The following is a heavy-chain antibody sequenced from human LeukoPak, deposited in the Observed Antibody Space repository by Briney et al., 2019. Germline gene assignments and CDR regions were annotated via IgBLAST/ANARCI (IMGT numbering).Heavy chain of an antibody. Sequence: ASVKVSCKASGYTFTSYGISWVRQAPGQGLEWMGWISAYNGNTNYAQKLQGRVTMTTDTSTSTAYMELRSLRSDDTAVYYCARGEDIWFGECHFDYWGQGTLVTVSS. CDR3: ARGEDIWFGECHFDY. J-gene: IGHJ4*02. CDR1: GYTFTSYG. CDR2: ISAYNGNT. V-gene: IGHV1-18*04. D-gene: IGHD3-10*01.